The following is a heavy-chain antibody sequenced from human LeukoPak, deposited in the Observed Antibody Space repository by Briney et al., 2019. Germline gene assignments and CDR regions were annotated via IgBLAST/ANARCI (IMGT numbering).Heavy chain of an antibody. CDR3: ATWPDSTDWLFYY. D-gene: IGHD3/OR15-3a*01. V-gene: IGHV1-24*01. CDR1: GYTLTELS. CDR2: FDPEDGET. J-gene: IGHJ4*02. Sequence: ASVKVSCKVSGYTLTELSMHWVRQAPGKGLEWMGGFDPEDGETIYAQKFQGRVTMTEDTSTDTAYMELNSLRSEDTAVYYCATWPDSTDWLFYYWGQGTLVTVSS.